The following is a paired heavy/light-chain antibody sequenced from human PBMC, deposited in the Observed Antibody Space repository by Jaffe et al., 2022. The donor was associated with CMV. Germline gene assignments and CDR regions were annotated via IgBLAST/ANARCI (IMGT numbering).Heavy chain of an antibody. CDR3: ARDTLTGAPLDY. CDR2: ISSSGSTI. Sequence: QVQLVESGGGLVKPGGSLRLSCAASGFTFSDYYMSWIRQAPGKGLEWVSYISSSGSTIYYADSVKGRFTISRDNAKNSLYLQMNSLRAEDTAVYYCARDTLTGAPLDYWGQGTLVTVSS. D-gene: IGHD7-27*01. J-gene: IGHJ4*02. V-gene: IGHV3-11*01. CDR1: GFTFSDYY.
Light chain of an antibody. Sequence: QSVLTQPPSASGTPGQRVTISCSGSSSNIGSNTVNWYQQLPGTAPKLLIYSNNQRPSGVPDRFSGSKSGTSASLAISGLQSEDEADYYCAAWDDSLNANWVFGGGTKLTVL. J-gene: IGLJ3*02. CDR3: AAWDDSLNANWV. V-gene: IGLV1-44*01. CDR2: SNN. CDR1: SSNIGSNT.